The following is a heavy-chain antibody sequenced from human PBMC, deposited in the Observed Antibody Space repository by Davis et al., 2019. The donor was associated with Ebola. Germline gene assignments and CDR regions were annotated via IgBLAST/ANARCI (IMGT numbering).Heavy chain of an antibody. CDR1: GGTFSSYA. J-gene: IGHJ3*02. CDR3: ARDLVADDAFDI. D-gene: IGHD2-15*01. V-gene: IGHV1-69*06. CDR2: IIPIFGTA. Sequence: AASVTVSCKASGGTFSSYAISWVRQAPGQGLEWMGGIIPIFGTANYAQKFQGRVTITADKSTSTAYMELSSLRSEDTAVYYCARDLVADDAFDIWGQGTMVTVSS.